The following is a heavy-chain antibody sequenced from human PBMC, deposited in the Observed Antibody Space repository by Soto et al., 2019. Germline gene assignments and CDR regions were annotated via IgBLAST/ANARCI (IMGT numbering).Heavy chain of an antibody. Sequence: SETLSLTCAVYGASLSGYYWTWIRQSPGKGLEWVGYIYYSGSTNYNPSLKSRVTISVDTSKNQFSLKLTSVTATDTAVYYCARHSIYGEFDYWGQGTQVTSPQ. J-gene: IGHJ4*02. V-gene: IGHV4-59*08. D-gene: IGHD2-21*01. CDR1: GASLSGYY. CDR2: IYYSGST. CDR3: ARHSIYGEFDY.